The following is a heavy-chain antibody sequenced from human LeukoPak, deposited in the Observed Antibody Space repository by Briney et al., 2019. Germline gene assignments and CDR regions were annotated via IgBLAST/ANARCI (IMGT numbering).Heavy chain of an antibody. CDR1: GGSFSGYY. V-gene: IGHV4-34*01. D-gene: IGHD6-19*01. CDR3: ARGSSGWSAIYYYYYYYMDV. Sequence: PSETLSLTCAVYGGSFSGYYWSWIRQPPGKGLEWIGEINHSGSTNYNPSLKSRVTISVDTSKNQFSLKLSSVTAADTAVYYCARGSSGWSAIYYYYYYYMDVWGKGTTVTVSS. CDR2: INHSGST. J-gene: IGHJ6*03.